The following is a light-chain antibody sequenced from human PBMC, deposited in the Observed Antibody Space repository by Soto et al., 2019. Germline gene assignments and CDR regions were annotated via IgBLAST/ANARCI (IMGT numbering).Light chain of an antibody. CDR1: QSVSSSY. Sequence: EIVLTQSPGTLSLSPGERATLSCRASQSVSSSYLAWYQQKPGQAPRLLIYGASSRATGIPDRFSGSGSGTDFTLTISRLEADDVAVYHCHQYGSSVRAFGQGTKLEIK. J-gene: IGKJ1*01. CDR3: HQYGSSVRA. CDR2: GAS. V-gene: IGKV3-20*01.